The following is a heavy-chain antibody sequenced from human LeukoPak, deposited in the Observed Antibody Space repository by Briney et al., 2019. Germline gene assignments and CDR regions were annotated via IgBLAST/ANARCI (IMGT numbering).Heavy chain of an antibody. D-gene: IGHD4-17*01. V-gene: IGHV1-2*06. CDR1: GYTFTGYY. J-gene: IGHJ6*02. Sequence: ASVKVSCAASGYTFTGYYMHWVRQAPGQGLEWMGRINPNSGGTNYAQKFQGRVTMTRDTSTSTVYMELSSLRSEDTAVYYCARVRGDGDSPMPLVSYYYYGMDVWGQGTTVTVSS. CDR3: ARVRGDGDSPMPLVSYYYYGMDV. CDR2: INPNSGGT.